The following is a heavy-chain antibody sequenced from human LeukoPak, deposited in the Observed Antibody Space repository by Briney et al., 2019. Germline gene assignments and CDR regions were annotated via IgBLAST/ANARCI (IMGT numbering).Heavy chain of an antibody. Sequence: GGSLRLSCAASGFTFSSYAMHWARQAPGKGLEWVAVISYDGSNKYYADSVKGRFTISRDNSKNTLYLQMNSLRAEDTAVYYCARGSYCSGGSCYSVTPKDFDYWGQGTLVTVSS. CDR1: GFTFSSYA. CDR3: ARGSYCSGGSCYSVTPKDFDY. D-gene: IGHD2-15*01. CDR2: ISYDGSNK. J-gene: IGHJ4*02. V-gene: IGHV3-30*04.